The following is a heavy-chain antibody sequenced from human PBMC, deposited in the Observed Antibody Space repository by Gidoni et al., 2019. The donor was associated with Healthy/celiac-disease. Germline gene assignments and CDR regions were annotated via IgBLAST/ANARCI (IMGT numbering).Heavy chain of an antibody. V-gene: IGHV1-69*12. D-gene: IGHD5-12*01. CDR2: SIPIFGTA. Sequence: QVQLVQSGAEVRKPGSSVTVSCKASGGTFTSYAISWVRQAPGQGLEWMGGSIPIFGTANYAQKFQGRVTITADESTSTAYMELSSLRSEDTAVYYCARDIIEMATIMPDDAFDIWGQGTMVTVSS. J-gene: IGHJ3*02. CDR1: GGTFTSYA. CDR3: ARDIIEMATIMPDDAFDI.